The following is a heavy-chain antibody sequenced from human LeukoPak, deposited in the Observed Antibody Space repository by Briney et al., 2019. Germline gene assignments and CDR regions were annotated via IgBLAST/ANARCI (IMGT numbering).Heavy chain of an antibody. D-gene: IGHD2-2*01. Sequence: SETLSLTCTVSSGSISSSSYYWGWIRQPPGKGLEWIGSIYYSGSTYYNPSLKSRVTISVDTSKNQFSLKLSSVTAADTAVYYCAREYSDIVVVPAANWFDPWGQGTLVTVSS. CDR3: AREYSDIVVVPAANWFDP. CDR1: SGSISSSSYY. V-gene: IGHV4-39*07. J-gene: IGHJ5*02. CDR2: IYYSGST.